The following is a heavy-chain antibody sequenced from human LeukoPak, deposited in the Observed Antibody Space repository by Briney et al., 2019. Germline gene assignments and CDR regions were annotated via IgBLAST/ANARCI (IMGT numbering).Heavy chain of an antibody. CDR2: INTDGTST. CDR1: GFTFSNYA. Sequence: PGGSLRLSCAASGFTFSNYAMHWVRQAPGKGLVWVSRINTDGTSTTYADSVKGRFTISRDNAKNTLYLQMNSLRAEDTAVYYCARGYDYWGQGTLVTVSS. J-gene: IGHJ4*02. CDR3: ARGYDY. V-gene: IGHV3-74*01.